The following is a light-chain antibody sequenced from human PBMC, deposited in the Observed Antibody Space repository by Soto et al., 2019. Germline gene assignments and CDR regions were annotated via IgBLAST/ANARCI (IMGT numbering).Light chain of an antibody. CDR2: DAS. CDR1: QSVSSF. Sequence: EILLTQSPATLSLSPGERATLSCKASQSVSSFLAWYQQSPGQAPRLLIYDASTRATGIPARFSGSGSGTDFTLTISSLEPEDFAVYYCQQRSNWPLLTFGGGTKVEIK. J-gene: IGKJ4*01. CDR3: QQRSNWPLLT. V-gene: IGKV3-11*01.